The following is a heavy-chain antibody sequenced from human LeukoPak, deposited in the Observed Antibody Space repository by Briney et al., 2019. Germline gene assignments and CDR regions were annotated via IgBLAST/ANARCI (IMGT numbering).Heavy chain of an antibody. V-gene: IGHV3-23*01. J-gene: IGHJ4*02. CDR3: AKAQAGMVDY. CDR2: ISGSGGST. D-gene: IGHD2-8*01. CDR1: GVTFSSNA. Sequence: PGGSLRLSCAASGVTFSSNAMSWVRQAPGKGLEWVSAISGSGGSTYYADSVKGRFTISRDNSKNTLFLQMNSLRAEDTAVYYCAKAQAGMVDYWGQGTLVTVSS.